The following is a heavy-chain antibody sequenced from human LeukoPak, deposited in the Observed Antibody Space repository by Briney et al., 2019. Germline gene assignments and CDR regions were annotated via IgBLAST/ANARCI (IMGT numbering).Heavy chain of an antibody. V-gene: IGHV4-30-4*08. CDR3: AYQTWGSYRWDDY. CDR1: GGSISSGDYY. Sequence: PSETLSLTCTVSGGSISSGDYYWSWIRQPPGKGLEWIGYIYYSGSTYYNPSLKSRVTISVDTSKNQFSLKLSSVTAADTAVYYCAYQTWGSYRWDDYWGQGTLVTVSS. CDR2: IYYSGST. J-gene: IGHJ4*02. D-gene: IGHD3-16*02.